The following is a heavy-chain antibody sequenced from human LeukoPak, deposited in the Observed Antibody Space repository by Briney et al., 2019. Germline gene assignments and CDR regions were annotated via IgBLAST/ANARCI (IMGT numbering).Heavy chain of an antibody. Sequence: GGSLRLSCAASGFTFSSYWMHWVRQAPGRGLEWVSAISGSGGSTYYADSVKGRFTISRDNSKNTLYLQMNSLRAEDTAVYYCAKSRNSPGTFDYWGQGTLVTVSS. J-gene: IGHJ4*02. CDR3: AKSRNSPGTFDY. V-gene: IGHV3-23*01. CDR1: GFTFSSYW. CDR2: ISGSGGST. D-gene: IGHD1-14*01.